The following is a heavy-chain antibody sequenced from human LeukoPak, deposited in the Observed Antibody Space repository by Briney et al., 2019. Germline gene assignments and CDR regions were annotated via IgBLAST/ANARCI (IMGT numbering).Heavy chain of an antibody. CDR3: TTGLDISSWY. V-gene: IGHV3-15*01. CDR1: GFTFSNAW. D-gene: IGHD6-13*01. Sequence: GGSLRLSCAASGFTFSNAWISWVRQAPGKGLEWVGRIKSKTDGGTTDYAAPVKGRFTISRDASKNTLYLQMNSLKTEDTAVYFCTTGLDISSWYWGQGTLVTVSS. J-gene: IGHJ4*02. CDR2: IKSKTDGGTT.